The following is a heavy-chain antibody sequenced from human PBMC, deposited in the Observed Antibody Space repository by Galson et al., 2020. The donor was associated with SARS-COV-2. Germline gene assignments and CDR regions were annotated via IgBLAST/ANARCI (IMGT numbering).Heavy chain of an antibody. CDR1: GGTFSGYY. CDR2: INDGGRT. Sequence: PSETLSLTCAVYGGTFSGYYWNWIRQSPGKGLEWIGEINDGGRTNYNPSLESRVGISVDTSKKQFSLKLSSVTAADTAVYHCARGRYPRADGILLWMYRIASSGVFDSWSQGNRVTVSS. V-gene: IGHV4-34*01. CDR3: ARGRYPRADGILLWMYRIASSGVFDS. J-gene: IGHJ4*02. D-gene: IGHD6-13*01.